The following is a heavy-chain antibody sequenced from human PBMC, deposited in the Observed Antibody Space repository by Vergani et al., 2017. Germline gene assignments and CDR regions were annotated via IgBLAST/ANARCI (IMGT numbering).Heavy chain of an antibody. Sequence: QVQLQESGPGLVKPSETLSLTCTVSGYSISSGYYWGWIRQPPGKGLEWIGSIYHSGSTYYNPSLKSLVSISVDTSKNQFSLKLSSVTAADTAVYYCAGGRRISGDFWSGYYTGMSLRWGQGTLVTVSS. CDR2: IYHSGST. CDR1: GYSISSGYY. CDR3: AGGRRISGDFWSGYYTGMSLR. D-gene: IGHD3-3*01. J-gene: IGHJ4*02. V-gene: IGHV4-38-2*02.